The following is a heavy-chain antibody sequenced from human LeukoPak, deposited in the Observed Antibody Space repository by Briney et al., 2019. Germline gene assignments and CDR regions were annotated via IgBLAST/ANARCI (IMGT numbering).Heavy chain of an antibody. CDR2: INPNSGGT. CDR3: ARDLKVPAAIFGPPRKWFDP. Sequence: ASVKVSCKASGYTFTGYYMHWVRQAPGQGLEWMGWINPNSGGTNYAQKFQGRVTMTRDTSISTAYMELSRLRSDDTAVYYCARDLKVPAAIFGPPRKWFDPWGQGTLVTVSS. J-gene: IGHJ5*02. CDR1: GYTFTGYY. V-gene: IGHV1-2*02. D-gene: IGHD2-2*01.